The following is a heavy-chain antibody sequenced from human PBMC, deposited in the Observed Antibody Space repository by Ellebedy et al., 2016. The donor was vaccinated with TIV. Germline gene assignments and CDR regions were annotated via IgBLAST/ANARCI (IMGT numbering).Heavy chain of an antibody. CDR2: ISSSSRTI. J-gene: IGHJ6*03. V-gene: IGHV3-48*01. CDR1: GFTFIIYS. Sequence: GGSLRLSXAASGFTFIIYSLNWVRQAPGKGLEWVSYISSSSRTIYYADSVKGRFTISRDNSKNTLYLQMNSLRGEDTAVYYCARDRGYRSSLYYYYNMDVWGKGTTVTVSS. D-gene: IGHD1-1*01. CDR3: ARDRGYRSSLYYYYNMDV.